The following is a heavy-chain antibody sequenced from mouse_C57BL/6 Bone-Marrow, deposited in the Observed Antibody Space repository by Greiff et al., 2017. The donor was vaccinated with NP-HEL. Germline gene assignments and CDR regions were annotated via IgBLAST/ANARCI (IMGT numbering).Heavy chain of an antibody. J-gene: IGHJ2*01. CDR2: ISGGGGNT. CDR3: ARPYGSSRFDY. V-gene: IGHV5-9*01. D-gene: IGHD1-1*01. CDR1: GFTFSSYT. Sequence: EVQVVESGGGLVKPGGSLKLSCAASGFTFSSYTMSWVRQTPEKRLEWVATISGGGGNTYYPDSVKGRFTISRDNAKNTLYLQMSSLRSEDTALYYCARPYGSSRFDYWGQGTTLTVSS.